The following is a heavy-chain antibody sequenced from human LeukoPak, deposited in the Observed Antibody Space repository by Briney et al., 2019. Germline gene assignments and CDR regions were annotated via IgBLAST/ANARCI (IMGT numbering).Heavy chain of an antibody. CDR3: ARDLAPAEKGTWFDP. J-gene: IGHJ5*02. CDR2: IYNSGST. Sequence: SETLSLTCTVSGGSISSYYWSWIRQPAGKGLEWIGHIYNSGSTNYNPSLKSRVTMSVDTSKNQFSLKLSSVTAADTAVYYWARDLAPAEKGTWFDPWGQGTLVTVSS. CDR1: GGSISSYY. V-gene: IGHV4-4*07. D-gene: IGHD6-25*01.